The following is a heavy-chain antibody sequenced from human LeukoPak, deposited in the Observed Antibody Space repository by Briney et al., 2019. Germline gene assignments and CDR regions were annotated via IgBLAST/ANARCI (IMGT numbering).Heavy chain of an antibody. D-gene: IGHD4-17*01. CDR3: ARDGATVTTNIPFDY. V-gene: IGHV1-2*02. CDR2: INPNSGGT. CDR1: GYTFTGYY. J-gene: IGHJ4*02. Sequence: ASVKVSCKASGYTFTGYYMHWVRQAPGQGLEWMGWINPNSGGTNYAQKFQGRVTMTRDTSISTAYMELSRLRSDDTAVYYCARDGATVTTNIPFDYWGQGTLVIVSS.